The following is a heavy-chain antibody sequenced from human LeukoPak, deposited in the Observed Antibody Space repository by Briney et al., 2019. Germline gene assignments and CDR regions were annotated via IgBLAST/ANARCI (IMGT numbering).Heavy chain of an antibody. Sequence: GRSLRLSCAASGFTFSSYGMHWVRQAPGKGLEWVAVISYDGSNKYYADSVKGRFTISRDNSKNTLYLQMNSLRAEDTAVYYCAKDLIGYGDYVDTGHYYYYGMDVWGQGTTVTVSS. CDR1: GFTFSSYG. CDR2: ISYDGSNK. CDR3: AKDLIGYGDYVDTGHYYYYGMDV. D-gene: IGHD4-17*01. V-gene: IGHV3-30*18. J-gene: IGHJ6*02.